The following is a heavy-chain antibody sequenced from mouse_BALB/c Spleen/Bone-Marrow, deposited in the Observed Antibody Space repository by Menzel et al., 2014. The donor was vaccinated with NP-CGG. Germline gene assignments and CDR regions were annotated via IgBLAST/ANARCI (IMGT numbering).Heavy chain of an antibody. CDR3: ARVGNYAWFAY. CDR1: GFTFSSFG. Sequence: EVQLQESGGGLVQPGGSRKLSCAASGFTFSSFGMHWVRQAPEKGLEWVAYISSGSSTIYYADTVKGPFTISRDNPKNTLFLQMTRLRSEDAAMYYCARVGNYAWFAYWGQGTLVTVSA. CDR2: ISSGSSTI. J-gene: IGHJ3*01. D-gene: IGHD2-1*01. V-gene: IGHV5-17*02.